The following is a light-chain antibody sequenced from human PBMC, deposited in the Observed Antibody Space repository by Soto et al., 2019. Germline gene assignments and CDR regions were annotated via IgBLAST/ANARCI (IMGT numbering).Light chain of an antibody. Sequence: DIKMTQSPSSLSASVGDRVTITCRASQSISSYLNWYQQRPGKAPKLLIYAASSLQSGVPSRFSGSGSGTDFTITISSLQPEDFATYYCQQSYSTPFTFVGGTKVEIK. CDR1: QSISSY. CDR2: AAS. V-gene: IGKV1-39*01. J-gene: IGKJ4*01. CDR3: QQSYSTPFT.